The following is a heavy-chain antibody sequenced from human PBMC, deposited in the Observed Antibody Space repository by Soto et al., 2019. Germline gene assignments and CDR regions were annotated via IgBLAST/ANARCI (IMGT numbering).Heavy chain of an antibody. V-gene: IGHV4-34*01. CDR3: ARGRIVVVVAARYNRFDP. CDR1: GGSFSGDY. CDR2: INHSGST. J-gene: IGHJ5*02. D-gene: IGHD2-15*01. Sequence: SETLSLTCAVYGGSFSGDYWSWIRQPPGKGLEWIGEINHSGSTNYNPSLKSRVTISVDTSKNQFSLKLSSVTAADTAVYYCARGRIVVVVAARYNRFDPWGQGTLVTVSS.